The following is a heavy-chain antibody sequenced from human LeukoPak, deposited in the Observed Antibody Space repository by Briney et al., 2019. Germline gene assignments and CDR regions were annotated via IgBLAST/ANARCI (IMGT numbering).Heavy chain of an antibody. V-gene: IGHV3-66*01. J-gene: IGHJ5*02. CDR1: GFAVSHNY. CDR3: ARGGLYYCSRSQYNWFDP. Sequence: GGSLRLSCAASGFAVSHNYMSWVRQAPGKGLDGVSIVSGDGITYYADPVKGKFIISRDNSKNTLYLQMNSLRAEDTAMYYCARGGLYYCSRSQYNWFDPWGQGTLVTVSS. D-gene: IGHD3-10*01. CDR2: VSGDGIT.